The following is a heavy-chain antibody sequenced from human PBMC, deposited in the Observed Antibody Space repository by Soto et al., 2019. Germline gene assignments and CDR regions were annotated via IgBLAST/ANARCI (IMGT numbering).Heavy chain of an antibody. V-gene: IGHV4-59*01. J-gene: IGHJ4*02. CDR1: GDSISAYS. D-gene: IGHD5-12*01. CDR3: AREGNLGRWLQPLDF. Sequence: HSETLSLTCTVSGDSISAYSWSWVRQPPGKGLEWIGNIHYNGNTKYNPSLKSRVTMSLDTSKNQFSLRLISVTAADTAKYFCAREGNLGRWLQPLDFWGQGTLVTVSS. CDR2: IHYNGNT.